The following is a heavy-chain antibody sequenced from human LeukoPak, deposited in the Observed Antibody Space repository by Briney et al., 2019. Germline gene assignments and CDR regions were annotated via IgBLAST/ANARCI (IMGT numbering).Heavy chain of an antibody. CDR3: ARDKRDFWGGYSPTCLDP. D-gene: IGHD3-3*01. CDR1: GFTFSNYN. J-gene: IGHJ5*02. CDR2: ISSSSIRTT. V-gene: IGHV3-48*04. Sequence: GGSLRLSCAASGFTFSNYNMNWVRQAPGKGLEWVAYISSSSIRTTYYADSVKGRFTISRDNAKNSLYLQMNSLRAEDTAVYYCARDKRDFWGGYSPTCLDPWGQGTLVTVSS.